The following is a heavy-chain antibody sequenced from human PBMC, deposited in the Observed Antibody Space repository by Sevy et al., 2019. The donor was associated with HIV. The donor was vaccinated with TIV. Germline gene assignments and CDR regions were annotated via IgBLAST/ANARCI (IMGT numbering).Heavy chain of an antibody. Sequence: GGSLRLSCAASGFTFNYYFMNWVRQAPGKGLEWVSYISSHSSYIHYADSVKGRFTISRDNAKNSLFLQMDSLRADDTAVYYCARGDYSGSLYYFDYWGQGALVTVSS. J-gene: IGHJ4*02. CDR1: GFTFNYYF. V-gene: IGHV3-21*01. CDR3: ARGDYSGSLYYFDY. CDR2: ISSHSSYI. D-gene: IGHD3-10*01.